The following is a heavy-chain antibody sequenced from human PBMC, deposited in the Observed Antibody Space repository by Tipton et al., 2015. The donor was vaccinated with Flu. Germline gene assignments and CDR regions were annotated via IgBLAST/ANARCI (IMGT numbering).Heavy chain of an antibody. CDR3: ARDHLTPDTGT. CDR1: GYTFTDHY. J-gene: IGHJ4*02. D-gene: IGHD3-9*01. V-gene: IGHV1-2*02. Sequence: QVQLVQSGAEAKKPGASVKVSCKASGYTFTDHYMHWVRQAPGQGLEWMGWVNPKNGDTRYEQRFEDRVSMTKDTSTSTVYMEVSRLTSDDTALHYCARDHLTPDTGTWGQGTLVTVSS. CDR2: VNPKNGDT.